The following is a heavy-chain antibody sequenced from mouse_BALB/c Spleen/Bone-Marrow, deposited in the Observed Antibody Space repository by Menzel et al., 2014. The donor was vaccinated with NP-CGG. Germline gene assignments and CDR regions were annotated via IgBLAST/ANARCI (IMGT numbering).Heavy chain of an antibody. CDR3: ARRGGWYFDV. Sequence: EVKLVESGGGLVQPGGSMKLSCVASGFTFSNYWMNWVRQSPEKGLVWVAEIRLKSNNYATHYAESVKGRFTISRDDSKSSVYLQMNNLRAEDTGIYYCARRGGWYFDVWGAGTTVTVSS. CDR2: IRLKSNNYAT. J-gene: IGHJ1*01. V-gene: IGHV6-6*02. CDR1: GFTFSNYW.